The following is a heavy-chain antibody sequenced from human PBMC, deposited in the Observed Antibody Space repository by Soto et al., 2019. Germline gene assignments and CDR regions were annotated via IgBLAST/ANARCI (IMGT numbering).Heavy chain of an antibody. CDR1: GGSISSGGYY. CDR3: ARAWGGYFDY. J-gene: IGHJ4*02. V-gene: IGHV4-31*03. Sequence: QVQLQESGPGLVRPSQTLSLTCTVSGGSISSGGYYWSWIRQPPGKGLEWTGYIYYSASTYYNPSLKSRVTISVDTSKNQFSLRLSSVTAADTAVYYCARAWGGYFDYWGQGTLVTVSS. D-gene: IGHD3-16*01. CDR2: IYYSAST.